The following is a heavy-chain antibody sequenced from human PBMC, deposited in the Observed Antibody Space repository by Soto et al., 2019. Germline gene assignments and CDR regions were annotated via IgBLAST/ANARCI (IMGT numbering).Heavy chain of an antibody. Sequence: PGGSLRLSCAVSGFIFSDHYMDWVRQAPGKGLEWVGRTRNKANSYTTEYAASVKGRFTISRDDSKNSLYLQMNSLKTEDTAVYYCVRGYNSFDVWGQGTTVTVSS. J-gene: IGHJ6*02. D-gene: IGHD1-20*01. CDR2: TRNKANSYTT. V-gene: IGHV3-72*01. CDR1: GFIFSDHY. CDR3: VRGYNSFDV.